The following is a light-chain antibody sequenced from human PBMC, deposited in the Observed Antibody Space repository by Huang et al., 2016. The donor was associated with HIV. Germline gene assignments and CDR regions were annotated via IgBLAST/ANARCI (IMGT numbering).Light chain of an antibody. Sequence: EIVLTQSPATLSLSPGERATLSCRASQSVSSFLAWYQQMPGQAPRLLIYDASPRATGIPARFSGSGSGTDVTLTISSLEPEDFAIYYCQQRSNWPLITFGQGTRLEMK. CDR2: DAS. V-gene: IGKV3-11*01. J-gene: IGKJ5*01. CDR3: QQRSNWPLIT. CDR1: QSVSSF.